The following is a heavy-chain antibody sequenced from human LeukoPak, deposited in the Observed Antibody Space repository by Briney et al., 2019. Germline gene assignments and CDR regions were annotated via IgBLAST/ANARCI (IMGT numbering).Heavy chain of an antibody. J-gene: IGHJ4*02. CDR1: GDSVSSNSAA. CDR2: TYYRSKWYN. Sequence: SQTLSLTCAISGDSVSSNSAAWNWIRQSPSRGLEWLGWTYYRSKWYNDYAVSVKSRITINPDTSKNQFSLQLNSVTPDDTAVYYCTRGGSGMTVALFDNWGQGTLVTVSS. CDR3: TRGGSGMTVALFDN. V-gene: IGHV6-1*01. D-gene: IGHD2-21*02.